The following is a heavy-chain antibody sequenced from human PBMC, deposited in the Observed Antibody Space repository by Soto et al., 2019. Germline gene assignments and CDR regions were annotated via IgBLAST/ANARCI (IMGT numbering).Heavy chain of an antibody. V-gene: IGHV4-34*01. D-gene: IGHD3-10*01. CDR3: ARRESITMVLGVNRRWFDP. J-gene: IGHJ5*02. CDR1: GGSFSGYY. CDR2: INHSGST. Sequence: PSETLSLTCAVYGGSFSGYYWSWIRQPPGKGLEWIGEINHSGSTHYDPSLKSRVTISVDTSKNQFSLKLSSVTAADTAVYYCARRESITMVLGVNRRWFDPWGQGTLVTVSS.